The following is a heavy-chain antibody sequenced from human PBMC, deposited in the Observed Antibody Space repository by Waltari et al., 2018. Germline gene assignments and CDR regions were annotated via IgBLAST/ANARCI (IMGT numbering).Heavy chain of an antibody. CDR2: IRGYDGDT. CDR1: GYTFSHYG. CDR3: ARLYDASAYYNTYLDP. J-gene: IGHJ5*02. V-gene: IGHV1-18*01. Sequence: QAQSVQSGAEVRKRGASVGVSCRASGYTFSHYGIAWRRQAPGKGLEWMGWIRGYDGDTKYAREFEGRLTVTTDTSTNTAHMELRSLRSDDTAVYYCARLYDASAYYNTYLDPWGQGALVTVSS. D-gene: IGHD3-22*01.